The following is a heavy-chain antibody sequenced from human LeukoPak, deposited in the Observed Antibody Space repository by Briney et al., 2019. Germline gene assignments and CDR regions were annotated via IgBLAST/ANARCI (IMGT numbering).Heavy chain of an antibody. CDR2: INHSGST. V-gene: IGHV4-34*01. Sequence: SETLSLTCAVYGGSFSGYYWSWIRQPPGKGLEWIGEINHSGSTNYNPSLKSRVTISVDTSKNQFSLKLSSVTAADTAVYYCARTHWNDLVDNWFDPWGQGTLVTVSS. CDR3: ARTHWNDLVDNWFDP. D-gene: IGHD1-1*01. CDR1: GGSFSGYY. J-gene: IGHJ5*02.